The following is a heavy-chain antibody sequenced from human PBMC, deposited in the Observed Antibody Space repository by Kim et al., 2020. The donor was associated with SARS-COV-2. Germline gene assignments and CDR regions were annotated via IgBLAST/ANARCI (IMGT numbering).Heavy chain of an antibody. V-gene: IGHV3-66*01. CDR3: ARDQRATYGMDV. Sequence: YYAASVKRRFTISRDNSKNTLYLQMNSLRAEDTAVYYCARDQRATYGMDVWGQGTTVTVSS. D-gene: IGHD5-12*01. J-gene: IGHJ6*02.